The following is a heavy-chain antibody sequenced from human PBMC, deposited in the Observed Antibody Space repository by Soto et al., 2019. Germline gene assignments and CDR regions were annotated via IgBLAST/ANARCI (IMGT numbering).Heavy chain of an antibody. CDR2: IWYDGSNK. D-gene: IGHD1-1*01. V-gene: IGHV3-33*01. CDR1: GFTFSSYG. J-gene: IGHJ6*02. CDR3: ARVSGSYGMDV. Sequence: QVQLVESGGGVVQPGRSLRLSCAASGFTFSSYGMHWVRQAPGKGLEWVAVIWYDGSNKYYADSVKGRFTISRDNSKNTLYLQMNSLRAEDTAVYYCARVSGSYGMDVWGQGTTVTVSS.